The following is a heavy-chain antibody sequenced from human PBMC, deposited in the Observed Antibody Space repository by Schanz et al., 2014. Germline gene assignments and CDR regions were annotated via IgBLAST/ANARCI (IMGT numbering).Heavy chain of an antibody. V-gene: IGHV1-46*03. CDR3: GRGFSGSCIAF. D-gene: IGHD5-12*01. CDR1: GYTFTTYY. J-gene: IGHJ4*02. CDR2: INPTGGST. Sequence: QVQLLQSGAEVKKPGASMKVSCKASGYTFTTYYMLWVRQAPGQGLEWMGIINPTGGSTRYGQKFQGRVTVTTDTSTSTVYLELSSLRSDDTAVYYCGRGFSGSCIAFWGQGTLITVSS.